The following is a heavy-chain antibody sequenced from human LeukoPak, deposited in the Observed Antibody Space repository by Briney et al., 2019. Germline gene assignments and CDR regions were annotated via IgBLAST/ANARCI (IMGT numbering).Heavy chain of an antibody. CDR2: INHSGST. D-gene: IGHD3-10*01. CDR1: GGSFSGYY. J-gene: IGHJ6*02. CDR3: ASPGVYYYYYGMDV. V-gene: IGHV4-34*01. Sequence: SETLSLTCAVYGGSFSGYYWSWIRQPPGKGLEWIGEINHSGSTNYNPSLKSRVIISVDTSKNQFSLKLSSVTAADTAVYYCASPGVYYYYYGMDVWGQGTTVTVSS.